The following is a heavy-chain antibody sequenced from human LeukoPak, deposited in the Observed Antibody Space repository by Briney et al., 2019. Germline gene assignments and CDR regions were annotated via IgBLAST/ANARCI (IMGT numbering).Heavy chain of an antibody. J-gene: IGHJ4*02. CDR3: ASIWSGYYYYFDY. CDR2: IKQDGSEK. Sequence: GGSLRLSCAASGFTFSSYWMSWVRQAPGKGLEWVANIKQDGSEKYYVDSVKGRFTISRDNAKNSLYLQMNSLRAEDTAVCYCASIWSGYYYYFDYWGQGTLVTVSS. CDR1: GFTFSSYW. D-gene: IGHD3-3*01. V-gene: IGHV3-7*01.